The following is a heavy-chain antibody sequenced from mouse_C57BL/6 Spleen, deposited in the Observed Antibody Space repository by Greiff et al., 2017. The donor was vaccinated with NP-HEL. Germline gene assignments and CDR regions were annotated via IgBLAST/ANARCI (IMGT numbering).Heavy chain of an antibody. Sequence: VQLQQPGAELVKPGASVKLSCKASGYTFTSYWMHWVKQRPGQGLEWIGMIHPNSGSTNYNEKFKSKATLTVDKSSSTAYMQLSSLTSEDSAVYYCARQDYGYDCDPYAMDYWGQGTSVTVSS. CDR2: IHPNSGST. CDR1: GYTFTSYW. V-gene: IGHV1-64*01. D-gene: IGHD2-2*01. J-gene: IGHJ4*01. CDR3: ARQDYGYDCDPYAMDY.